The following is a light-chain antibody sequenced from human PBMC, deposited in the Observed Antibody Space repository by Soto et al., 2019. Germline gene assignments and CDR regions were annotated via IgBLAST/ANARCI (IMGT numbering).Light chain of an antibody. CDR3: QQYGSSGT. CDR2: DAS. V-gene: IGKV3-20*01. CDR1: QSISSN. Sequence: EIVLTQSPATLSLSPGERATLSCRASQSISSNLAWYQQKPGQAPRLLIYDASSRATGVPDRFSGSGSGTDFTLTISRLEPEDFAVYYCQQYGSSGTSGQGTKVDIK. J-gene: IGKJ1*01.